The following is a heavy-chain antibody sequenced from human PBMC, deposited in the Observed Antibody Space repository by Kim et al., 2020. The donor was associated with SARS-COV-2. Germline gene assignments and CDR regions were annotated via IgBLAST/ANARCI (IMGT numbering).Heavy chain of an antibody. V-gene: IGHV1-18*01. CDR3: ARVLFLIYYYYGMDV. D-gene: IGHD3-10*01. Sequence: QKLQGRVTMTTDTSQSTAYMELGSLRSDDTAVYYCARVLFLIYYYYGMDVWGQGTTVTVSS. J-gene: IGHJ6*02.